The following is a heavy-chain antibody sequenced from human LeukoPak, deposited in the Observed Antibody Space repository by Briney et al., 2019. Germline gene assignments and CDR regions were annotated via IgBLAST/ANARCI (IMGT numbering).Heavy chain of an antibody. CDR2: IYYSGST. Sequence: PSETLSLTCTVSGGSISSGGYYWSWIRQHPGKGLEWIGYIYYSGSTYYNPSLKSRVTISVDTSKNQFSLKLSPVTAADTAVYYCARSSLHYGSGQLNWFDPWGQGTLVTVSS. CDR1: GGSISSGGYY. V-gene: IGHV4-31*03. CDR3: ARSSLHYGSGQLNWFDP. J-gene: IGHJ5*02. D-gene: IGHD3-10*01.